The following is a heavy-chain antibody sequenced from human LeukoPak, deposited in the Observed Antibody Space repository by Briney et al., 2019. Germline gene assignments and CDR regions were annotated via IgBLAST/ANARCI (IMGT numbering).Heavy chain of an antibody. J-gene: IGHJ4*02. CDR1: GFTFSSYS. Sequence: GGSLRLSCAASGFTFSSYSMNWVRQAPGKGLEWVSYISSSSSTIYYADSVKGRFTISRDNAKNSLYLQMNSLRAEDTAVYYCARAQRIQLWLPLQYWGQGTLVTVSS. CDR2: ISSSSSTI. V-gene: IGHV3-48*01. D-gene: IGHD5-18*01. CDR3: ARAQRIQLWLPLQY.